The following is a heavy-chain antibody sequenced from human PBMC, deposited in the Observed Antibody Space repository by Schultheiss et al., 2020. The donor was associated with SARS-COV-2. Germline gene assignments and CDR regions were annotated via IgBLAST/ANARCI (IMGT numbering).Heavy chain of an antibody. CDR1: GFTFSSYS. Sequence: GGSLRLSCAASGFTFSSYSMNWVRQAPGKGLEWVSGINWNGGSTGYADSVKGRFTISRDNSKNSLYLQMNSLRAEDTAVYYCARGLPPTFDYWGQGTLVTVSS. CDR3: ARGLPPTFDY. V-gene: IGHV3-20*04. J-gene: IGHJ4*02. CDR2: INWNGGST.